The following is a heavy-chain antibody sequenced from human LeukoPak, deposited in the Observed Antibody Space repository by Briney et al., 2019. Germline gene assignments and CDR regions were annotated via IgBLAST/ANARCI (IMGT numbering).Heavy chain of an antibody. J-gene: IGHJ4*02. CDR1: GFTFRKSG. D-gene: IGHD3-22*01. CDR2: IWDDGRNK. CDR3: AKGSYYDSSGSFYFDY. Sequence: GGSLRLSCAASGFTFRKSGMRWFRQTPGKGLEWAASIWDDGRNKYYADSVKGRFTISRDNSKNTLYVQVNSLGTEDTAAYYCAKGSYYDSSGSFYFDYWGQGTLVTVPS. V-gene: IGHV3-30*02.